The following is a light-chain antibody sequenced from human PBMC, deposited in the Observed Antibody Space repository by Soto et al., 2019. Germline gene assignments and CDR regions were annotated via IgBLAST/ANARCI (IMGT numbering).Light chain of an antibody. CDR1: SSDVGASKY. Sequence: QSALAQPASVSGSPGQSITISCTGTSSDVGASKYVSWYQQHPGKAPRIMIYEASNRPSGVANPFSGSKSGNTASLTISGLQAEDEADYYCSSYTNTITVLFGGGTKLTVL. V-gene: IGLV2-14*01. CDR2: EAS. J-gene: IGLJ2*01. CDR3: SSYTNTITVL.